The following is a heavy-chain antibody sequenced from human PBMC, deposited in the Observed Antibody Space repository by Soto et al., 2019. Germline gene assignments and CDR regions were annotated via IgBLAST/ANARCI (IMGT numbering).Heavy chain of an antibody. V-gene: IGHV4-59*01. J-gene: IGHJ6*03. CDR3: AREGYEYYYYYMDV. CDR1: GGSISSYY. D-gene: IGHD3-3*01. CDR2: IYYSGST. Sequence: SETLSLTCTVSGGSISSYYWSWIRQPPGKGLEWIGYIYYSGSTNYNPSLKSRVTISVGTSKNQFSLKLSSVTAADTAVYYCAREGYEYYYYYMDVWGKGTTVTVSS.